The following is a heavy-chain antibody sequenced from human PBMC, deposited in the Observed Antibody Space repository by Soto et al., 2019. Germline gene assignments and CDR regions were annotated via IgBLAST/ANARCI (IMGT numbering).Heavy chain of an antibody. CDR3: ARDDWGSRYGMDV. V-gene: IGHV6-1*01. CDR1: GVSVSSNSAA. D-gene: IGHD7-27*01. Sequence: SHTLSLTCAISGVSVSSNSAALNWIRQSPSRGLEWLGRTYYRSKWYNDYAVSVKSRITINPDTSKNQFSLQLNSVTPEDTAVYYCARDDWGSRYGMDVWGQGTTVTVSS. CDR2: TYYRSKWYN. J-gene: IGHJ6*02.